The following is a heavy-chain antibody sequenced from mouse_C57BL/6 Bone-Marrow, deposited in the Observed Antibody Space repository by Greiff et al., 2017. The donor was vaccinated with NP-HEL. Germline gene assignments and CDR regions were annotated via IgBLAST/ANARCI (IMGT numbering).Heavy chain of an antibody. CDR2: IDPNSGGT. CDR1: GYTFTSYW. Sequence: QVQLQQPGAELVKPGASVKLSCKASGYTFTSYWMHWVKQRPGRGLEWIGRIDPNSGGTKYNEKFKSKATLTVDKPSSTAYMQLSSLTSEDSAVYYCAKARSNYYGSSYWYFDVWGTGTTVTVSS. J-gene: IGHJ1*03. V-gene: IGHV1-72*01. CDR3: AKARSNYYGSSYWYFDV. D-gene: IGHD1-1*01.